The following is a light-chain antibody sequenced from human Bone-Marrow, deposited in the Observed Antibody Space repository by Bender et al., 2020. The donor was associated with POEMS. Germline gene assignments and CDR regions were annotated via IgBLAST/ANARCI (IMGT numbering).Light chain of an antibody. CDR2: SNY. J-gene: IGLJ3*02. V-gene: IGLV1-47*02. CDR3: SSWDDSLSGWV. Sequence: QSVLTQPPSASGTPGQTVTISCSGSSSNIGANYVYWYQQLPGTAPRLVVYSNYQRPSGVPARFSGSKSGTSASLAISDIQSEDEGDYYCSSWDDSLSGWVFGGGTKLTVL. CDR1: SSNIGANY.